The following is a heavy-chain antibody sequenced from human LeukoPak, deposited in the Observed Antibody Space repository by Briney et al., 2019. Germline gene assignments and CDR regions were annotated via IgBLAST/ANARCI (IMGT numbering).Heavy chain of an antibody. V-gene: IGHV3-33*01. J-gene: IGHJ6*02. CDR3: ARPYYSNYYYYGMDV. Sequence: GGSPRLSCAASGFTFSSNGMHWVRQAPGKGLEWVGVIWYDGSNKYYADSVKGRFTISRDNSKNTLYLQMNSLRDEDTAVYYCARPYYSNYYYYGMDVWGQGTTVTVSS. D-gene: IGHD4-11*01. CDR1: GFTFSSNG. CDR2: IWYDGSNK.